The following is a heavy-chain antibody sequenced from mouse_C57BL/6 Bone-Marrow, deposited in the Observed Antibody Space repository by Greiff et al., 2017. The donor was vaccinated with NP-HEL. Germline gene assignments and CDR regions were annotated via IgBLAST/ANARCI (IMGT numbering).Heavy chain of an antibody. CDR1: GYSFTGYF. CDR2: INPYNGDT. V-gene: IGHV1-37*01. D-gene: IGHD1-1*01. CDR3: ARLRFHYYDGSSYDGYWYFDV. Sequence: VQLQQSGPELVKPGASVKISCKASGYSFTGYFMNWVKQSHGKSLEWIGRINPYNGDTFYNQKFKGKATLTVDKSSSTAYMELLSLTSEDFAVSYCARLRFHYYDGSSYDGYWYFDVWGTGTTVTVSS. J-gene: IGHJ1*03.